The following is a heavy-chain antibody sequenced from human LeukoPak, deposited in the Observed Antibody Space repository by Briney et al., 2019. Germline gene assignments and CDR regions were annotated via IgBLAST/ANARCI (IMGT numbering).Heavy chain of an antibody. CDR2: IYYSGST. J-gene: IGHJ3*02. D-gene: IGHD3-22*01. CDR1: GGSISSHY. V-gene: IGHV4-59*11. Sequence: PSETLSLTCTVSGGSISSHYWSWIRRPPGKGLEWIGYIYYSGSTNYTPSLKSRVTISVDTSKNQFSLKLSSVTAADTAVYYCARRRPDYYDSSGYPGGAFDIWGQGTMVTVSS. CDR3: ARRRPDYYDSSGYPGGAFDI.